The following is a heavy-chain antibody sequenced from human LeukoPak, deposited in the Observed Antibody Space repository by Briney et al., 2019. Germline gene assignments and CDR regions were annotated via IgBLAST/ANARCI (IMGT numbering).Heavy chain of an antibody. CDR1: GYSISSGYY. CDR2: IYHSGST. D-gene: IGHD6-13*01. Sequence: PSETLSLTCTVSGYSISSGYYWGWIRQPPGKGLEWFGSIYHSGSTYYTPSLKSRVTISVDTSKNQFSLKMSSVTAADTAVYYCASTIIAAADIDDAYDSGGEGTMVAVSA. V-gene: IGHV4-38-2*02. CDR3: ASTIIAAADIDDAYDS. J-gene: IGHJ3*02.